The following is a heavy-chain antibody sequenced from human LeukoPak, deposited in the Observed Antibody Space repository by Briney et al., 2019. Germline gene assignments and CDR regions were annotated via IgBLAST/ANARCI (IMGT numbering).Heavy chain of an antibody. Sequence: PSETLSLTCAVYGGSFSGYYWSWIRQPPGKGLEWIGEINHSGSTNYNPSLKSRVTISVDTSKNQFSLELSSVTAADTAVYYCARMGVVVAFDYWGQGTLVTVSS. V-gene: IGHV4-34*01. CDR2: INHSGST. CDR3: ARMGVVVAFDY. CDR1: GGSFSGYY. D-gene: IGHD2-15*01. J-gene: IGHJ4*02.